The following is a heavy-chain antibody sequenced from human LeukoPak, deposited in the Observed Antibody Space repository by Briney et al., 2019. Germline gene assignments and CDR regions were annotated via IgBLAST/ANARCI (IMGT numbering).Heavy chain of an antibody. J-gene: IGHJ4*02. CDR1: GGSFSGYY. CDR2: INHSGST. Sequence: ASETLSLTCAVYGGSFSGYYWSWIRQPPGKGLEWIGEINHSGSTNYNPSLKSRVTISVDTSKNQFSLKLSSVTAADTAVYYCARSSSGNYGWWGQGTLVTVSS. CDR3: ARSSSGNYGW. V-gene: IGHV4-34*01. D-gene: IGHD4-23*01.